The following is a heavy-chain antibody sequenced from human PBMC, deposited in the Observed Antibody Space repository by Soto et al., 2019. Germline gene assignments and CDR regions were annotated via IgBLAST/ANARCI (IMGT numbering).Heavy chain of an antibody. D-gene: IGHD3-3*01. V-gene: IGHV3-33*01. CDR3: ARDQYDYWSVYPKY. J-gene: IGHJ4*02. CDR1: GFTFSNYG. Sequence: QVQLVESGGGVVQPGRSLRLSCVASGFTFSNYGMHWVRRAPGKGLEWVAVIWYDGSNKYYADSVKGRLTISRDNSKNTLYLQMNSLRAEDTAVYYCARDQYDYWSVYPKYWGQGTLVTVSS. CDR2: IWYDGSNK.